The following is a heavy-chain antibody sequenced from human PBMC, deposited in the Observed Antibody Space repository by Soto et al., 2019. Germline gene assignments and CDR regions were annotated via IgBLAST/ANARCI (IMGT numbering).Heavy chain of an antibody. CDR2: ISSSSSTI. CDR1: GFTFSSYS. D-gene: IGHD6-13*01. J-gene: IGHJ4*02. V-gene: IGHV3-48*01. Sequence: EVQLVESGGGLVQPGGSLRLSCAASGFTFSSYSMNWVRQAPGKGLEWVLYISSSSSTIYYADSVKGRFTISRDNAKNSLYLQMNSLRAEDTAVYYCARGQLDYFDYWGQGTLVTVSS. CDR3: ARGQLDYFDY.